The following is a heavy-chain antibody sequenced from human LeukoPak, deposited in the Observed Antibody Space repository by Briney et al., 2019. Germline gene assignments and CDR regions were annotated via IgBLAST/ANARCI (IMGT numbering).Heavy chain of an antibody. D-gene: IGHD1-26*01. J-gene: IGHJ4*02. CDR3: DY. V-gene: IGHV3-74*01. CDR2: INEDGSRI. CDR1: GFTLSKYW. Sequence: GSLRLSCAASGFTLSKYWMHWVRQAPGKGPVWVSRINEDGSRIDYADSVRGRFTISRDSAENTLYLQMNSLYCSRDFVGPDDYWGQGTLVSVSS.